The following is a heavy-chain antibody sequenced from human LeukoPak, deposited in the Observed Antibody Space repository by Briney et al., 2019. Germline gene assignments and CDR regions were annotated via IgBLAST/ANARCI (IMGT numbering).Heavy chain of an antibody. CDR3: ARDRAWNYFDY. CDR2: ISNDGSRK. J-gene: IGHJ4*02. D-gene: IGHD3-3*01. Sequence: PGGSLRLSCAPSGFTFSRHGMHWVRLAPGKGQEWVAIISNDGSRKYYAHSVEGRFTISRDNSKNTLYLQMDSLRAEDTAVYYCARDRAWNYFDYWGQGTLVTVSS. CDR1: GFTFSRHG. V-gene: IGHV3-30*03.